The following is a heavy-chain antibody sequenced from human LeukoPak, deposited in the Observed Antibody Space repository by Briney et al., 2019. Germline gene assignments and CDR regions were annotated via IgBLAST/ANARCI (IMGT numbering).Heavy chain of an antibody. Sequence: SMKVSCKASGGTFSSYAISWVRQAPGQGLEWMGRIIPILGIANYAQKFQGRVTITADKSTSTAYMELSSLRSEDTAVYYCARDRDIVVVPAAYNYYYYGMDVWGQGTTVTVSS. CDR1: GGTFSSYA. CDR2: IIPILGIA. J-gene: IGHJ6*02. CDR3: ARDRDIVVVPAAYNYYYYGMDV. D-gene: IGHD2-2*01. V-gene: IGHV1-69*04.